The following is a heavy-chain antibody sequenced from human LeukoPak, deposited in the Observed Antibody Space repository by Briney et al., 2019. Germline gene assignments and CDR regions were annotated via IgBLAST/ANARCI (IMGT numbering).Heavy chain of an antibody. J-gene: IGHJ3*01. Sequence: GGSLRLSCTVSGYNFGDFAMSWVRQAPGKGLEWLGFIRSTIYGGTTDYAASVKGRFTISRDDSKSIAYLQMNSLKTEDTAMYYCTRDYPASFDVWGQGTLVTVSS. V-gene: IGHV3-49*04. CDR3: TRDYPASFDV. CDR2: IRSTIYGGTT. CDR1: GYNFGDFA.